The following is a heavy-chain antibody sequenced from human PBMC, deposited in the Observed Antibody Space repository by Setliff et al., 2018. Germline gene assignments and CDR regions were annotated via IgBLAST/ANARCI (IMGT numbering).Heavy chain of an antibody. CDR3: ARVTNWGLDLRFDP. J-gene: IGHJ5*02. V-gene: IGHV4-59*11. CDR2: IQNSGGI. D-gene: IGHD7-27*01. CDR1: GGSISTHY. Sequence: SETLSLTCTVSGGSISTHYWSWIRQPPGKGLESLGYIQNSGGINYNPSLKSRVTMSVATFENHFSLKLNSLTAADTAVYYCARVTNWGLDLRFDPWGQGILVTVSS.